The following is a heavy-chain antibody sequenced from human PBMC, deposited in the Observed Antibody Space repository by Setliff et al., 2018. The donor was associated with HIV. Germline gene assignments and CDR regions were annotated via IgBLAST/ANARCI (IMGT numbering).Heavy chain of an antibody. CDR2: IYPGDSDT. CDR1: GYYFTSYW. V-gene: IGHV5-51*01. J-gene: IGHJ4*02. CDR3: ARHVLVTRDVRYFDY. D-gene: IGHD2-21*02. Sequence: GETLKISCKGSGYYFTSYWIGWVRQMPGKGLEWMGIIYPGDSDTRISPSFQGQVTISADKSINTAYLQWSSLKASDTAMYYCARHVLVTRDVRYFDYWGQGTLVTVSS.